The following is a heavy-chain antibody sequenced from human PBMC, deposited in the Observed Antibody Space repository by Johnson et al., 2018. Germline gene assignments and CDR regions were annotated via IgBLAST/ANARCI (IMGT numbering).Heavy chain of an antibody. CDR2: ISYDGSNN. CDR1: GFSFSSYG. V-gene: IGHV3-30*18. J-gene: IGHJ6*02. Sequence: QVQLVQSGGGVVQPGRSLRLSCAASGFSFSSYGMHWVRPAPGKGLEWVAIISYDGSNNYYEDSVTGRFTISRDSSKTTLYLQMNSLRAEDTALYYCAKEGWFGRNYYHGMDVWGQETTVTV. CDR3: AKEGWFGRNYYHGMDV. D-gene: IGHD3-10*01.